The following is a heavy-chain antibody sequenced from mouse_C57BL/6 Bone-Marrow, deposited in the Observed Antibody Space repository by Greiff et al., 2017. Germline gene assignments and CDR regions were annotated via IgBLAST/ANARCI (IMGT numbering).Heavy chain of an antibody. CDR2: IDPNSGGT. V-gene: IGHV1-72*01. Sequence: QVQLQQSGAELVKPGASVKLSCKASGYTFTSYWMHWVKQRPGRGLEWIGRIDPNSGGTKYNEKFKSKATLTVAKPSSTAYMQLSSLTSEDSAVYYCERGPITTVVGYFDYWGQGTTLTVSS. D-gene: IGHD1-1*01. CDR1: GYTFTSYW. CDR3: ERGPITTVVGYFDY. J-gene: IGHJ2*01.